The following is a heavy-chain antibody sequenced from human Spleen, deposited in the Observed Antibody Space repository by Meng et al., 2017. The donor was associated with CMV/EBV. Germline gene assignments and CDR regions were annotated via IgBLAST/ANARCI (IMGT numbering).Heavy chain of an antibody. V-gene: IGHV4-30-4*08. J-gene: IGHJ2*01. CDR3: ARSPYCGGDCRLFDL. CDR1: GGSISSGDYY. CDR2: IYYSGST. Sequence: QMQLQESGLGLVKPSQTLSLTCTVSGGSISSGDYYWSWIRQPPGKGLEWIGSIYYSGSTYYNPSLKSRVTISVDTSKNQFSLKLSSVTAADTAVYYCARSPYCGGDCRLFDLWGRGTLVTVSS. D-gene: IGHD2-21*02.